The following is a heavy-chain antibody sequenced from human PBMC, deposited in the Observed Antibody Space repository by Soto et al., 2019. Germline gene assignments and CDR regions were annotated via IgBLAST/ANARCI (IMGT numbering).Heavy chain of an antibody. CDR2: ITSRADST. Sequence: EVQLLESGGGLVQPGGSLRLSCTTSGFSFSNYDMSWVRQAPGKGLEWVSAITSRADSTYSADSVKGRFTISSDNSQSTLYLQMTGLRAEDTAVYFCAKDRASGWYSAFDYWGQGALVTVSS. V-gene: IGHV3-23*01. J-gene: IGHJ4*02. D-gene: IGHD6-19*01. CDR1: GFSFSNYD. CDR3: AKDRASGWYSAFDY.